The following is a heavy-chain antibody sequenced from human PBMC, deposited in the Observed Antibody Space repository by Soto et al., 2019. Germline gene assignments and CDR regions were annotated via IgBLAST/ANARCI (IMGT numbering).Heavy chain of an antibody. Sequence: ASVKVSCKASGYTFTGYYMHWVRQAPGQGLEWMGWINPNSGGTNYAQKFQGRVTMTRDTSISTAYMELSRPGSDDTAVYYCARYTMDSSSDYWGQGTLVTVSS. CDR1: GYTFTGYY. J-gene: IGHJ4*02. D-gene: IGHD6-6*01. V-gene: IGHV1-2*02. CDR3: ARYTMDSSSDY. CDR2: INPNSGGT.